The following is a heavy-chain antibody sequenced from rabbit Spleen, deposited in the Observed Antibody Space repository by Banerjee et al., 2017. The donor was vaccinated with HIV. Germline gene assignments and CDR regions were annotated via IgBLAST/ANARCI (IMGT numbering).Heavy chain of an antibody. J-gene: IGHJ4*01. V-gene: IGHV1S40*01. CDR2: IFTGSDTT. CDR1: GVSLNDKDV. CDR3: ARNMWNNNDNL. Sequence: QSLEESGGDLVKPGASLTLTFKASGVSLNDKDVMCWVRQAPGKGLEWIGCIFTGSDTTYFASWAKGRFTFSKTSSTTVTLQMTSLTAADTATYFCARNMWNNNDNLWGQGTLVTVS.